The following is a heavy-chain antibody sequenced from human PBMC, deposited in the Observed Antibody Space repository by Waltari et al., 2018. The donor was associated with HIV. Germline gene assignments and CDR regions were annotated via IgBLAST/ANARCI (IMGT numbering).Heavy chain of an antibody. CDR1: GFTFSSYW. Sequence: EVQLVESGGGLVQPGGSLRLSCAAAGFTFSSYWRHWVRQAPGKGLVWVSRINSDGTSTSYADSVKGRFTISRDNAKNTLYLQMNSLRVEDTAVYYCVREHSSGWYWAVDYWGQGTLVTVSS. D-gene: IGHD6-19*01. V-gene: IGHV3-74*01. CDR3: VREHSSGWYWAVDY. CDR2: INSDGTST. J-gene: IGHJ4*02.